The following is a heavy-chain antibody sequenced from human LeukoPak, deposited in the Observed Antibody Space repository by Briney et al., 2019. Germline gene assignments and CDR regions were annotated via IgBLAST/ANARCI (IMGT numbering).Heavy chain of an antibody. J-gene: IGHJ4*02. D-gene: IGHD5-24*01. Sequence: GGSLRLSCAASGFTFSNFWMSWVRQAPGKGLEWVSVIYRGDGTYYADSVKGRFTISRDNSRNTLYLQMNSLIAEDTAMYYCARDIGGTVEVATMNYWGQGTLVTVSS. CDR3: ARDIGGTVEVATMNY. CDR1: GFTFSNFW. V-gene: IGHV3-66*01. CDR2: IYRGDGT.